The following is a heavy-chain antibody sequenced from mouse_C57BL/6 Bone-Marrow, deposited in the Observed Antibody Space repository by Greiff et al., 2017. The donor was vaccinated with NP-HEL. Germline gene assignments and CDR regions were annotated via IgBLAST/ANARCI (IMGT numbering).Heavy chain of an antibody. CDR3: ARDADYDGYHWYFDV. D-gene: IGHD2-3*01. Sequence: EVKLVESGGGLVQSGRSLRLSCATSGFTFSDFYMEWVRQAPGKGLEWIAASRNKANDYTTEYSASVKGRFIVSRDTSQSILYLQMNALRAEDTAIYYCARDADYDGYHWYFDVWGTGTTVTVSS. CDR1: GFTFSDFY. V-gene: IGHV7-1*01. J-gene: IGHJ1*03. CDR2: SRNKANDYTT.